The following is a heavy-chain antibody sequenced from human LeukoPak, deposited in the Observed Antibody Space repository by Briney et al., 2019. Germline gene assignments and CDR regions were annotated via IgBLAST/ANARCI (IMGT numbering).Heavy chain of an antibody. J-gene: IGHJ4*02. D-gene: IGHD7-27*01. V-gene: IGHV3-30*18. CDR2: ISNDGSNK. CDR3: AKPATVALTGSPLDY. Sequence: GGSLRLSCAASGFSFSAYGMHWVRLPPGKGLGWVALISNDGSNKYYAESVKGRFTISRDNSKNTLFLQMESLRAEDTAVYYCAKPATVALTGSPLDYWGQGTLVPVSS. CDR1: GFSFSAYG.